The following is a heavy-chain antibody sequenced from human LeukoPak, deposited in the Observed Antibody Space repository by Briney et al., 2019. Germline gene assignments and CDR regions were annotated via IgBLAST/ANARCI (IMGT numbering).Heavy chain of an antibody. Sequence: PSETLSLTCSVSSYSINSNYYWGWIRQSPGKGLEWIGSIYHTGSTYYNPSLKSRVTISVDTSKNQFSLKLSSVTAADTAVYYCARGGGYSPRAFDYWGQGTLVTVSS. D-gene: IGHD3-22*01. CDR1: SYSINSNYY. CDR3: ARGGGYSPRAFDY. V-gene: IGHV4-38-2*02. J-gene: IGHJ4*02. CDR2: IYHTGST.